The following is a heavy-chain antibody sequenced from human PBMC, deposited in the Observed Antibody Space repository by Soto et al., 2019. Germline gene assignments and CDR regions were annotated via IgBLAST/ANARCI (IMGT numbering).Heavy chain of an antibody. CDR1: GFTFSSYS. Sequence: GGSLRLSCAASGFTFSSYSMNWVRQAPGKGLEWVSYISSSSSTIYYADSVKGRFTISRDNAKNSLYLQMNSLRAEDTAVYFCASLCGGDCQPPFDYWSQGTLVTVSS. J-gene: IGHJ4*02. D-gene: IGHD2-21*02. V-gene: IGHV3-48*01. CDR2: ISSSSSTI. CDR3: ASLCGGDCQPPFDY.